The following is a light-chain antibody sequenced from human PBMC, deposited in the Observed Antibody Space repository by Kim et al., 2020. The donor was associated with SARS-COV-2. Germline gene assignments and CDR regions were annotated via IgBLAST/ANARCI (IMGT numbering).Light chain of an antibody. Sequence: EFVGARVTITCRASQGIDRHLAWYQQKVGEAPKVMIYAASTLQSGVPSRFRGSGTGTEFTLTINNLQPEDFATYYCQQLRSFPVTFGGGTKVDIK. V-gene: IGKV1-9*01. CDR3: QQLRSFPVT. CDR2: AAS. CDR1: QGIDRH. J-gene: IGKJ4*01.